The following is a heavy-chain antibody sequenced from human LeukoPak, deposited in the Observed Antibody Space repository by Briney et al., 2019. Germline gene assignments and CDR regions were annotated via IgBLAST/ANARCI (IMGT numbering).Heavy chain of an antibody. CDR1: GGSFSGYY. CDR3: ARRVLWFGEPYDY. J-gene: IGHJ4*02. CDR2: INHSGST. D-gene: IGHD3-10*01. V-gene: IGHV4-34*01. Sequence: SETLSLTCAVYGGSFSGYYWSWIRQPPGKGLEWIGEINHSGSTNYNPSLKSRVTISVDTSKNQFSLQLSSVTAADTAVYYCARRVLWFGEPYDYWGQGTLVTVSS.